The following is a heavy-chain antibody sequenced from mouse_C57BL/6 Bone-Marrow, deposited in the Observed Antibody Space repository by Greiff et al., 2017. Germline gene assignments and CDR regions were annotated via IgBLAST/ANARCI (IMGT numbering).Heavy chain of an antibody. J-gene: IGHJ1*03. D-gene: IGHD2-5*01. CDR3: ARPYYSNYWYFDV. CDR2: IYPGSGST. CDR1: GYTFTSYW. V-gene: IGHV1-55*01. Sequence: VQLQQPGAELVKPGASVKLSCTASGYTFTSYWITWVKQRPVQGLEWIGDIYPGSGSTNYNEKFKSKATLTVDTSSSTAYMQLSSLTSEDSAVYDCARPYYSNYWYFDVWGTGTTVTVSS.